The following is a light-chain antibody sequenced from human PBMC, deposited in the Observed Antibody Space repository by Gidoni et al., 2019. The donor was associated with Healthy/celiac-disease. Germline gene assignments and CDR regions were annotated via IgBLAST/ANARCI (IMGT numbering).Light chain of an antibody. CDR1: SSDVGCYNY. V-gene: IGLV2-8*01. CDR3: SSYAGSNTWV. CDR2: EVS. J-gene: IGLJ3*02. Sequence: QSALTQPPSASGSPGQSVTISCTGTSSDVGCYNYVSWYQQHPGKAPQLMIYEVSKRPSGVPYRFSGSKSGNTASLTVSGLQAEDEADYYCSSYAGSNTWVFGGGTKLTVL.